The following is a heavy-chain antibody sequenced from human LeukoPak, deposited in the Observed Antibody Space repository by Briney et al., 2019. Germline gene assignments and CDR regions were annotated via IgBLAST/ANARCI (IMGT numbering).Heavy chain of an antibody. Sequence: SVKVSCKASGYTFTSYAISWVRQAPGQGLEWMGGIIPIFGTANYAQKFQGRVTITADESTSTAYMELSSLRSEDTAVYYCARNLGDSSGYYLSFDYWGQGTLVTVSS. CDR2: IIPIFGTA. V-gene: IGHV1-69*13. CDR3: ARNLGDSSGYYLSFDY. J-gene: IGHJ4*02. CDR1: GYTFTSYA. D-gene: IGHD3-22*01.